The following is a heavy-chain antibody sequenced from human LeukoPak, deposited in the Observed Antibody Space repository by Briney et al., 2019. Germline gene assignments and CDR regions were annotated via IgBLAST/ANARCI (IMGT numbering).Heavy chain of an antibody. J-gene: IGHJ6*03. V-gene: IGHV3-30*02. CDR3: AKLKINYYYYMDV. D-gene: IGHD3-16*01. CDR1: GFTFSRYGMQFSSYG. CDR2: IRSDGRNT. Sequence: GGSLRLSCAASGFTFSRYGMQFSSYGMNWVRQAPGQGMEWVAFIRSDGRNTYYADSVKGRFTISRDNTKNILYLQMNSLRAEDTAVYYCAKLKINYYYYMDVWGKGTTVIVSS.